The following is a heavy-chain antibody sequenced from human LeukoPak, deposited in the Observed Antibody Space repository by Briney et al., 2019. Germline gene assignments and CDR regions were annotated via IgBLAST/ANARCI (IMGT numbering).Heavy chain of an antibody. D-gene: IGHD3-16*02. V-gene: IGHV1-46*01. CDR1: GYTFTSYY. Sequence: ASVKVSCKASGYTFTSYYMHWVRQAPGQGLEWMGIINPSGGSTSYAQKFQGRVTMTRDTSTSTVYMELSSLRSEDTAVYYCARDYDYVWGSYPITTYYYYGMDVWGQGTTVTVSS. CDR3: ARDYDYVWGSYPITTYYYYGMDV. CDR2: INPSGGST. J-gene: IGHJ6*02.